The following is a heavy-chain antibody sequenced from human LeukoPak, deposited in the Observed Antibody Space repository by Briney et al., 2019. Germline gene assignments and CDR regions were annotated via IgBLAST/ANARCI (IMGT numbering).Heavy chain of an antibody. Sequence: PGGSLRLSCAASGFTFSSYAMSWVRQAPGKGLEWVSAISGSGGSTNYADSVKGRFTISRDNSKNTLSLQMNSLRAEDTAVYYCXSXPMXRGVRHYYFDYWGQGTLVTVSS. V-gene: IGHV3-23*01. CDR2: ISGSGGST. D-gene: IGHD3-10*01. J-gene: IGHJ4*02. CDR3: XSXPMXRGVRHYYFDY. CDR1: GFTFSSYA.